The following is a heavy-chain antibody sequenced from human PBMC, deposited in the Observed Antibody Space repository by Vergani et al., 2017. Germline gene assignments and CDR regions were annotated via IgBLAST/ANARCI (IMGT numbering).Heavy chain of an antibody. J-gene: IGHJ6*02. CDR3: ARDKFSVAYSSSELLMDV. V-gene: IGHV1-8*01. CDR1: GYTFTSYD. Sequence: QVQLVQSGAEVKKPGASVKVSCKASGYTFTSYDINWVRQATGQGLEWMGWMNPNSGNTGYAQKFQGRVTMTRNTSISTAYMELSSLRSEDTAVYYCARDKFSVAYSSSELLMDVWGQGTTVTVSS. CDR2: MNPNSGNT. D-gene: IGHD6-13*01.